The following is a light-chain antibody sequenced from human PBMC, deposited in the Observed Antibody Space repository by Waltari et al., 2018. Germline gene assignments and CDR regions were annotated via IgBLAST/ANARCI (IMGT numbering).Light chain of an antibody. CDR3: QSYDSSLSGVV. Sequence: QSVLTQPPPVSAAPGQRVPISCTGSSSNIGAGYDVQWYQHLPGAAPELLIYANPNRPSGVPDRISASKSGTSASLAITGLQAADEAVYYCQSYDSSLSGVVFGGGTKLTVL. V-gene: IGLV1-40*01. CDR2: ANP. J-gene: IGLJ2*01. CDR1: SSNIGAGYD.